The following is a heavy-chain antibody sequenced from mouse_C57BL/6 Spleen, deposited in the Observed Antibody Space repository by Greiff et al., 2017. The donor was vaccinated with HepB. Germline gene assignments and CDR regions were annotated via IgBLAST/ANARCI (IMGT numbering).Heavy chain of an antibody. CDR2: ILPGSGST. V-gene: IGHV1-9*01. D-gene: IGHD1-1*01. J-gene: IGHJ4*01. CDR1: GYTFTGYW. Sequence: QVQLQQSGAELMKPGASVKLSCKATGYTFTGYWIEWVKQRPGHGLEWIGEILPGSGSTNYNEKFKGKATFTADTSSNTAYMQLSSLTTEDSAIYYCARWPGTTGVARDAMDYWGQGTSVTVSS. CDR3: ARWPGTTGVARDAMDY.